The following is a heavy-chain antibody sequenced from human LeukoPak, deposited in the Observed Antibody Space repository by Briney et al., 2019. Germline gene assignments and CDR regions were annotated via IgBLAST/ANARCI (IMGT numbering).Heavy chain of an antibody. Sequence: GGSLRLSCAASGFTFDDYAMHWVRQAPVKGLEWVSGISWNSGSIGYTDSVKGRFTISRDNAKNSLYLQMNSLRAEDTALYYCAKDNAGYCQQLVSFDYWGQGTLVTVSS. CDR1: GFTFDDYA. D-gene: IGHD6-13*01. J-gene: IGHJ4*02. CDR3: AKDNAGYCQQLVSFDY. CDR2: ISWNSGSI. V-gene: IGHV3-9*01.